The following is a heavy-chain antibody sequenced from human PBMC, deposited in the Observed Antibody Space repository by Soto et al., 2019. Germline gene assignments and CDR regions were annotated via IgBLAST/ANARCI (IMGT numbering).Heavy chain of an antibody. J-gene: IGHJ4*02. CDR1: GFTFSTYS. Sequence: GGSLRLSCAASGFTFSTYSMHWVRQAPGKGLEWVALVSDDESNKNYADSVKRRFTVSRDNSKNTLYLQMNNLRAADTAVYFCARDLEARYDFDYGGQGALVTSPQ. CDR3: ARDLEARYDFDY. CDR2: VSDDESNK. V-gene: IGHV3-30-3*01. D-gene: IGHD3-16*01.